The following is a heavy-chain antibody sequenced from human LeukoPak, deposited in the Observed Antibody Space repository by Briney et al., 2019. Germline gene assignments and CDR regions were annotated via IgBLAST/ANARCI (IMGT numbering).Heavy chain of an antibody. D-gene: IGHD3-22*01. V-gene: IGHV3-74*01. CDR2: INSDGSST. J-gene: IGHJ4*02. Sequence: GGSLRLSCAASGFTFSSYWMHWVRQAPGKGLVWVSRINSDGSSTNYADSVKGRFTISRDNSKNTLYLQMNSLRAEDTAVYYCAKFVRSSGLSQNDYWGQGTLVTVSS. CDR3: AKFVRSSGLSQNDY. CDR1: GFTFSSYW.